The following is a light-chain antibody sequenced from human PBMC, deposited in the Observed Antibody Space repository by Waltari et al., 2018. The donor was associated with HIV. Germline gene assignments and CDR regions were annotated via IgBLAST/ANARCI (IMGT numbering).Light chain of an antibody. CDR1: GLAAKS. CDR2: NYR. J-gene: IGLJ2*01. CDR3: HVWDVNSGHVV. Sequence: YVLTQTPSGSVAPGQTARISCEGSGLAAKSHHWYQQKPGQSPVLVIYNYRELASHVPGRMSGSKSWNTATLTIDRVEAADESDFLCHVWDVNSGHVVFGGGTKLTV. V-gene: IGLV3-21*02.